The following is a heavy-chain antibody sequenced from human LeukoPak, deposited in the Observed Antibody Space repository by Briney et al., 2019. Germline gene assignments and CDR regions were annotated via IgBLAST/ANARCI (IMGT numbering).Heavy chain of an antibody. CDR1: GYTFTGYY. D-gene: IGHD3-22*01. V-gene: IGHV1-2*02. Sequence: ASVKVSCKASGYTFTGYYMHWVRQAPGQGLEWMGWINPNSGGTNYAQKFQGRVTMTRDTSISTAYMELSRLRSDDTAVYYCATDYYDSRGYSTALGYWRQGTLVTVSS. CDR3: ATDYYDSRGYSTALGY. J-gene: IGHJ4*02. CDR2: INPNSGGT.